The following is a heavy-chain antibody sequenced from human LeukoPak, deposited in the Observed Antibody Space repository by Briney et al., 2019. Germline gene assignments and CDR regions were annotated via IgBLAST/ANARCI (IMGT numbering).Heavy chain of an antibody. CDR2: ISTSGTI. CDR1: GFSFSTYS. V-gene: IGHV3-48*01. D-gene: IGHD3-10*01. J-gene: IGHJ6*03. Sequence: GGSLRLSCAASGFSFSTYSMNWVRQAPGKGLEWVSYISTSGTIFYADSVKGRFTISRDSAKNSLSLQMNSLRAEDTDVYYCVRILSDYYYYVDVWGKGTTVTVSS. CDR3: VRILSDYYYYVDV.